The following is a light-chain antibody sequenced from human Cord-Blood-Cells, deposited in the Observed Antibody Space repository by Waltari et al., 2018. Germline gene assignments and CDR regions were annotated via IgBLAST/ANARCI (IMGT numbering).Light chain of an antibody. CDR1: QSVSSD. Sequence: EIVLTQSPAPLSLPPGERATLPCRASQSVSSDLAWYQQKPGQAPRLLIYDASNRPTGIPARFSGSGSGTDFTITISSLEPEDFAVYYCQQRSNWQPSTFGQGTRLEIK. J-gene: IGKJ5*01. CDR3: QQRSNWQPST. CDR2: DAS. V-gene: IGKV3-11*01.